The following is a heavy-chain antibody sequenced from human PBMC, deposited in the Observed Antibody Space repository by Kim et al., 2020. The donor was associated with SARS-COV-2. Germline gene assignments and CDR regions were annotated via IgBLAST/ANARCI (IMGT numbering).Heavy chain of an antibody. V-gene: IGHV4-59*13. CDR1: GGSISSYY. J-gene: IGHJ4*02. Sequence: SETLSLTCTVSGGSISSYYWSWIRQPPGKGLEWIGYIYYSGSTNYNPSLKSRVTISVDTSKNQFSLKLSSVTAADTAVYYCARGREYSSSFDYWGQGTLVTVSS. CDR2: IYYSGST. CDR3: ARGREYSSSFDY. D-gene: IGHD6-13*01.